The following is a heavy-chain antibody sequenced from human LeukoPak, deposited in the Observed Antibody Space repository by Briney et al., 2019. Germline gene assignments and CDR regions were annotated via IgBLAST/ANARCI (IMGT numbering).Heavy chain of an antibody. V-gene: IGHV3-30*18. J-gene: IGHJ4*02. Sequence: GGALRLSCAASGFTFSSYGMHWVRQAPGKGLEWVAVISYDGSNKYYADSVKGRFTISRDNSKNTLYLQMNSLRAEDTAVYYCAKGKSVHGDYLYYFDYWGQGTLVTVSS. CDR1: GFTFSSYG. CDR3: AKGKSVHGDYLYYFDY. CDR2: ISYDGSNK. D-gene: IGHD4-17*01.